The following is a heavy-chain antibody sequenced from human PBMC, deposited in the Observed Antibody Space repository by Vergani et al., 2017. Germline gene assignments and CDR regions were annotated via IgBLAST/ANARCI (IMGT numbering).Heavy chain of an antibody. CDR3: AGGYNYGYYYYYYMDV. V-gene: IGHV1-69*01. Sequence: QVQLVQSGAEVKKPGSSVKVSCKASGGTFSSYAIRWVRQAPGQGLEWMGGIIPIFSTANYAQKFQGRVTITADESTSTAYMELSSLRSEDTAVYYCAGGYNYGYYYYYYMDVWGKGTTVTVSS. CDR2: IIPIFSTA. D-gene: IGHD5-18*01. J-gene: IGHJ6*03. CDR1: GGTFSSYA.